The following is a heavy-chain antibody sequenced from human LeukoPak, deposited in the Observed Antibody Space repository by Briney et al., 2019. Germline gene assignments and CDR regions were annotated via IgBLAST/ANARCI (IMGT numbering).Heavy chain of an antibody. Sequence: PGGSLRLSCAASGFTFSSYWMSWVRLAPGKGLEWVANIKQDGSEKYYVDSVRGRFSISRDSSKNSLYLQMNSLRADDTAVYYCARVITVYNVYEEVAEYFQYWGQGTLVTVSS. V-gene: IGHV3-7*01. CDR3: ARVITVYNVYEEVAEYFQY. J-gene: IGHJ1*01. CDR2: IKQDGSEK. CDR1: GFTFSSYW. D-gene: IGHD5/OR15-5a*01.